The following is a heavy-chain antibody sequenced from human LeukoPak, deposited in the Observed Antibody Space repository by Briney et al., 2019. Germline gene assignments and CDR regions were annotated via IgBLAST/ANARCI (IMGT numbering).Heavy chain of an antibody. CDR1: GFTFSSYG. Sequence: GGSLRLSCAASGFTFSSYGMHWVRQAPGKGPEWVAFIRYVGRNKYHADSVKGRFTISRDNSKNTLYLQMNSLRAEDTAVYYCAKEYSSSWYYFDYWGQGTLVTVSS. D-gene: IGHD6-13*01. V-gene: IGHV3-30*02. CDR2: IRYVGRNK. CDR3: AKEYSSSWYYFDY. J-gene: IGHJ4*02.